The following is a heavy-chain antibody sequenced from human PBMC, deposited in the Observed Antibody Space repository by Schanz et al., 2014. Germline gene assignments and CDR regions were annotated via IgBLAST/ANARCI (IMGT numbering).Heavy chain of an antibody. D-gene: IGHD3-10*01. J-gene: IGHJ4*02. V-gene: IGHV1-69*04. Sequence: QVQLVQSGAEVKKPGASVKVSCKASGYTFTRSGISWVRQAPGQGLEWMGRIISILGIPNYAQKFQGRVTFTADKSTSTAYMELSSLTSEDTAVHYCARGRGFYDYWGQGTLVTVSS. CDR3: ARGRGFYDY. CDR1: GYTFTRSG. CDR2: IISILGIP.